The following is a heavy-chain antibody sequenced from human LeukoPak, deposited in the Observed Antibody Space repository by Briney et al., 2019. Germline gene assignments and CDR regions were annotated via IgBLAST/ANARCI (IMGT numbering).Heavy chain of an antibody. V-gene: IGHV3-23*01. D-gene: IGHD3-16*02. J-gene: IGHJ4*02. CDR2: ISGSGDT. Sequence: GGSLSLSCAASGFTFSSYVMTWVREAPGKGLEWVSGISGSGDTYYADSVKGRFTISRDNSKNMVYLQMNSLRAEDTAVYYCAKDKELSLGDDRHYWGQGTLVTVSS. CDR3: AKDKELSLGDDRHY. CDR1: GFTFSSYV.